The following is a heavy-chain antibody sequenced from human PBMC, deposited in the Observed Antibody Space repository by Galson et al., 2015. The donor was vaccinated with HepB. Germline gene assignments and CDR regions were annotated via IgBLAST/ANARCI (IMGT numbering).Heavy chain of an antibody. CDR2: ISWDGGST. D-gene: IGHD6-13*01. J-gene: IGHJ4*02. CDR1: GFTFDDYT. V-gene: IGHV3-43*01. Sequence: SLRLSCAASGFTFDDYTMHWVRQAPGKGLEWVSLISWDGGSTYYADSVKGRFTISRDNSINSLYLQMNSLRTEDTALYYCATNSLKRDSSSWYFDYWGQGTLVTVSS. CDR3: ATNSLKRDSSSWYFDY.